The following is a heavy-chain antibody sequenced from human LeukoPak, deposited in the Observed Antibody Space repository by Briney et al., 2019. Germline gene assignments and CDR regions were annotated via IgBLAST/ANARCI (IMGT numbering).Heavy chain of an antibody. CDR1: GYTFTSYG. CDR2: ISAYNGNT. D-gene: IGHD6-13*01. J-gene: IGHJ4*02. V-gene: IGHV1-18*01. CDR3: ARVLIGAAGDLGIDFDY. Sequence: ASVKVSCKASGYTFTSYGISWVRQAPGQGLEWMGWISAYNGNTNYAQKLQGRVTMTTDTSTSTAYMELRSLKSDDTAVYYCARVLIGAAGDLGIDFDYWGQGTLVTVSS.